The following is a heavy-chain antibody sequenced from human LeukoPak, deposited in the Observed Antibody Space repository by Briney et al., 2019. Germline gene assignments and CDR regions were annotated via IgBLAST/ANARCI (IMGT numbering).Heavy chain of an antibody. D-gene: IGHD2-2*01. CDR1: GFTFSSYT. V-gene: IGHV3-21*03. J-gene: IGHJ4*02. CDR3: ARDFGGYCSSSSCYLGFLDY. CDR2: IISSSSFI. Sequence: GGSLRPSCAASGFTFSSYTMNWVRQAPGKGLEWVSSIISSSSFIYYADSVKGRFTISRDNAKNSLYLQMNSLRAEDAAVYYCARDFGGYCSSSSCYLGFLDYWGQGTLVTVSS.